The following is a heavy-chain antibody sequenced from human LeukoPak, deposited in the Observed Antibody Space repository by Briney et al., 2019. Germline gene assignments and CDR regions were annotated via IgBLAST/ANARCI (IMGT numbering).Heavy chain of an antibody. D-gene: IGHD6-19*01. Sequence: GGSLRLSCAASGFTFDDYAMHWVRQPPGKGLGWVSGISWNSGRIGYADSVKGRFTISRDNAKNSLYLQMNSLRAEDTALYYCAKDTGYSSGWPDYWGQGTLVTVSA. V-gene: IGHV3-9*01. CDR2: ISWNSGRI. J-gene: IGHJ4*02. CDR3: AKDTGYSSGWPDY. CDR1: GFTFDDYA.